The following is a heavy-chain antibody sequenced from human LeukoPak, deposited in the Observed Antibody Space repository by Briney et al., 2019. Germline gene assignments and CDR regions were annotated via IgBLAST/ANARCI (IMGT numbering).Heavy chain of an antibody. J-gene: IGHJ3*02. CDR3: ARMYYYDSSGYSDAFDI. Sequence: SETLSLTCSVSGGSISSYYWSWIRQPPGKGLEWIGYIYYSGSTNYDPSLKSRVTISVDTSKNQFSLKLSSVTAADTAVYYCARMYYYDSSGYSDAFDIWGQGTMVTASS. CDR2: IYYSGST. V-gene: IGHV4-59*01. CDR1: GGSISSYY. D-gene: IGHD3-22*01.